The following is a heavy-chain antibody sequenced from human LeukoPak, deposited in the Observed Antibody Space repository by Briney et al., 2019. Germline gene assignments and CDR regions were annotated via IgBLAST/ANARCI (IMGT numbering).Heavy chain of an antibody. CDR2: ISYDGSNK. J-gene: IGHJ5*02. V-gene: IGHV3-30-3*01. CDR1: GFTFSSYA. CDR3: ARDVISRLDP. D-gene: IGHD3-16*02. Sequence: PGRSLRLSCAASGFTFSSYAMHWVRQAPGKGLEWVAVISYDGSNKYYADSVKGRFTISRDNSKNTLYLQMNSLRAEDTAVYYCARDVISRLDPWGQGTLVTVSS.